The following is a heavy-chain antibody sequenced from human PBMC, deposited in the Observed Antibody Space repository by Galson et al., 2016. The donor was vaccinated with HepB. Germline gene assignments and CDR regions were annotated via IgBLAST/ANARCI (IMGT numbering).Heavy chain of an antibody. CDR2: LTPSGDST. CDR3: AKHYSLGSFDV. CDR1: GFTYSSSA. D-gene: IGHD4-11*01. V-gene: IGHV3-23*01. Sequence: SLRLSCAASGFTYSSSAMSWVRQTPGKGPEWVSSLTPSGDSTYYADSVKGRFTISRDNSKNTLFLQMNSLRAEDTALYYCAKHYSLGSFDVWGQGTMVTVSS. J-gene: IGHJ3*01.